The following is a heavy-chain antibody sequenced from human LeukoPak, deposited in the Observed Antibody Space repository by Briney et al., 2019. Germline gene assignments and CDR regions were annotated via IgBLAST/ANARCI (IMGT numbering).Heavy chain of an antibody. V-gene: IGHV4-59*12. D-gene: IGHD5-12*01. CDR2: IYYSGST. Sequence: SETLSLTCTVSGGSISSYYWSWIRQPPGKGLEWIGYIYYSGSTNYNPSLKSRVTISVDTSKNQFSLKLSSVTAADTAVYYCARGRRYSGYDPPDYWGQGTLVTVSS. J-gene: IGHJ4*02. CDR1: GGSISSYY. CDR3: ARGRRYSGYDPPDY.